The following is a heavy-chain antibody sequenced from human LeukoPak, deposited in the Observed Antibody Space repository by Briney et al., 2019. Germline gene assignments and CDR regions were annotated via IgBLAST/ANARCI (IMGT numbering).Heavy chain of an antibody. V-gene: IGHV5-51*01. D-gene: IGHD3-10*01. CDR3: ARQDGSGSIPF. CDR2: IYPGDSDT. CDR1: GYSFTTYW. Sequence: GESLKSSCKGSGYSFTTYWIGWVRQMPGKGLEWMGIIYPGDSDTRYSPSFQGQVTISSDKSISTAYLHWSSLKASDTAMYYCARQDGSGSIPFWGQGTLVTVSS. J-gene: IGHJ4*02.